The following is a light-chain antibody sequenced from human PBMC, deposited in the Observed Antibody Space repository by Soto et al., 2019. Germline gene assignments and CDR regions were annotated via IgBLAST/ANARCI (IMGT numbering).Light chain of an antibody. CDR3: QQYYSAPAT. V-gene: IGKV3-15*01. J-gene: IGKJ1*01. CDR1: QSVSNN. CDR2: DTS. Sequence: EIVMTQSPATLSVSPGERATLSCRASQSVSNNVAWYQQRPGQVPRLLIYDTSTRATGIPARFSGRGSGTDFTLTISSLQSEDVAVYFCQQYYSAPATFGQGTKVDI.